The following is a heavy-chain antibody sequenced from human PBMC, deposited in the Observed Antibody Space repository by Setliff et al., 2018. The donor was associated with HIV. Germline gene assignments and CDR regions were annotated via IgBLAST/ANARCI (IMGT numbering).Heavy chain of an antibody. CDR2: IYYSGIT. CDR3: ASFQTTVHAFDI. D-gene: IGHD4-17*01. V-gene: IGHV4-39*01. Sequence: SETLSLTCTVSGGSISSSSYYWGWIRQPPGKGLEWIGSIYYSGITYYNPSLKSRVTISVDTSKNQFSLKLSSVTAADTAVYYCASFQTTVHAFDIWGQGTMVTVSS. CDR1: GGSISSSSYY. J-gene: IGHJ3*02.